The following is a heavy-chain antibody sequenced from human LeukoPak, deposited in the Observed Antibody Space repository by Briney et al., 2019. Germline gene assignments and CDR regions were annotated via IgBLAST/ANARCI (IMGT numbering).Heavy chain of an antibody. D-gene: IGHD3-3*01. CDR3: ARDGPLRNYDFWSGYSPTYYFDY. J-gene: IGHJ4*02. CDR1: GGTFSSYA. V-gene: IGHV1-69*13. Sequence: GASVKVSCKASGGTFSSYAISWMRQAPGQGLEWMGGIIPIFGTANYAQKFQGRVTITADESTSTAYMELSSLRSEDTAVYYCARDGPLRNYDFWSGYSPTYYFDYWGQGTLVTVSS. CDR2: IIPIFGTA.